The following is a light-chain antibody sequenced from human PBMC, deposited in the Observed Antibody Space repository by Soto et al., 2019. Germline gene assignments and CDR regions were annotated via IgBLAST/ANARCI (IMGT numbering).Light chain of an antibody. Sequence: SVLTQPPSGSGSPGQSVTISCTGTSSDVGGYNYVSWYQQHPGKAPKLMIYEVSKRPSGVPDRFSGSKSGNTASLTVSGLQAEDEADYYCTSYAGSNKIFGGGTQLTVL. CDR3: TSYAGSNKI. CDR1: SSDVGGYNY. V-gene: IGLV2-8*01. CDR2: EVS. J-gene: IGLJ2*01.